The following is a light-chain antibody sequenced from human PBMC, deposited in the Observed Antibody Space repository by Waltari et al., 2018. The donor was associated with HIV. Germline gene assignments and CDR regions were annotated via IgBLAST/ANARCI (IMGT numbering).Light chain of an antibody. V-gene: IGLV2-14*03. CDR1: TSDIGALDS. J-gene: IGLJ1*01. CDR2: GVN. CDR3: SSYTTSTSYV. Sequence: QSALAQPASVSGSPGQSITITCTGITSDIGALDSVSWYQHHPGQAPKIMIYGVNERPSGISPRFSGSKSGNMASLTISGLQSEDEADYHCSSYTTSTSYVFGTGTKVTVL.